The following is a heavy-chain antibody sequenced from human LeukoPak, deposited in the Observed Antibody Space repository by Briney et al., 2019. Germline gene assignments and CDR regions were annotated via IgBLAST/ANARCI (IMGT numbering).Heavy chain of an antibody. CDR2: IYYSGST. CDR3: ARAGITMMGDAFDI. J-gene: IGHJ3*02. CDR1: GGSISSSSYY. Sequence: SETLSLTCTVSGGSISSSSYYWGWIRQPPGKGLEWIGNIYYSGSTYYNPSLKSRVTISVDTSKNQFSLKLISVTAADTAVYYCARAGITMMGDAFDIWGQGTMVTVSS. V-gene: IGHV4-39*07. D-gene: IGHD3-22*01.